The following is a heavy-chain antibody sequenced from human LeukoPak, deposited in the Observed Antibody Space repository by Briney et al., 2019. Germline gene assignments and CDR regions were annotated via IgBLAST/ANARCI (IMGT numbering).Heavy chain of an antibody. V-gene: IGHV3-11*01. J-gene: IGHJ6*02. CDR1: GFTFSDYY. Sequence: GALRLSCAASGFTFSDYYMSWIRQAPGKGLEWVSYISSSGSTIYYADSVKGRFTISRDNAKNSLYLQMNSLRAEDTAVYYCARGLYYYYYYGMDVWGQGTTVTVSS. CDR3: ARGLYYYYYYGMDV. CDR2: ISSSGSTI.